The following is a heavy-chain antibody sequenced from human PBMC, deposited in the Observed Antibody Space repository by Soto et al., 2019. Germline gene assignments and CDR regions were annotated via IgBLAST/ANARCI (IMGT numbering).Heavy chain of an antibody. V-gene: IGHV3-9*01. Sequence: SLRLSCAASGFTYDEYAMHWVRQAPGKGLEWVSGISWNSGSIGYADSVKGRFTISRDNAKNSLYLQMNSLTVEDTALYYCAKVASPGTHYFYYMDVWGKGTTVTVSS. CDR3: AKVASPGTHYFYYMDV. CDR2: ISWNSGSI. D-gene: IGHD6-13*01. J-gene: IGHJ6*03. CDR1: GFTYDEYA.